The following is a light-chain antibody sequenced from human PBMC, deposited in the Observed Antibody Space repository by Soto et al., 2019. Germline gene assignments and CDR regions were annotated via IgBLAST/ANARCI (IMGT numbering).Light chain of an antibody. Sequence: ETVLTQSPSTLSLSPGERATLSCRASQSVTDNYLAWYQQKPGQAPRLVISGAPGRTSGIPDRFSASGSGTDFALTLSRLELEDFAVDYCQQYSWEPLTFGQGTKVDIK. CDR3: QQYSWEPLT. V-gene: IGKV3-20*01. CDR2: GAP. CDR1: QSVTDNY. J-gene: IGKJ1*01.